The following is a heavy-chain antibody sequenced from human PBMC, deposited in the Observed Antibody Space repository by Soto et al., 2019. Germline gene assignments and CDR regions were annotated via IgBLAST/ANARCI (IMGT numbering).Heavy chain of an antibody. CDR2: IWFDESNI. D-gene: IGHD6-19*01. J-gene: IGHJ4*02. CDR1: GFTFSSFG. Sequence: GGSLRLSCAASGFTFSSFGIHWVRQAPGKGLEWVGVIWFDESNIYLADSVKGRFTISRDSSSNTLYLQMNSLRAEDTAVYYCARDGAVAVQYFLECLGRGTLFTACS. CDR3: ARDGAVAVQYFLEC. V-gene: IGHV3-33*01.